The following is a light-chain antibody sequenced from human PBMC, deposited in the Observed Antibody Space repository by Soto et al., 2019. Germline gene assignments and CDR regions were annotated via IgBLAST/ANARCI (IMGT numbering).Light chain of an antibody. J-gene: IGKJ2*01. CDR2: WAS. Sequence: DIVMTQSPDSLAVSLGEKATINCKSSQSVLHSSNNKNYLAWYQQRPGQPPKLVTNWASTRESGVPDRFSGSGSGTHYSLTISSLQAEDVAVDYCQQFYSPPYTFGQGTTLEIK. CDR1: QSVLHSSNNKNY. CDR3: QQFYSPPYT. V-gene: IGKV4-1*01.